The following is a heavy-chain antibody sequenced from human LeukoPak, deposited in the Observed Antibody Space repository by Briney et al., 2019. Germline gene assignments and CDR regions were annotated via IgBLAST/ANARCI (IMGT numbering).Heavy chain of an antibody. Sequence: ASVRVSCKASGYTFTGYYMHWVRQAPGQGLEWMGWINPNSGGTNYAQKFQGRVTMTRDTSISTAYMELSRLRSDDTAVYYCARDPRRTRGYSYGGFDYWGQGTLVTVSS. J-gene: IGHJ4*02. CDR1: GYTFTGYY. CDR2: INPNSGGT. D-gene: IGHD5-18*01. V-gene: IGHV1-2*02. CDR3: ARDPRRTRGYSYGGFDY.